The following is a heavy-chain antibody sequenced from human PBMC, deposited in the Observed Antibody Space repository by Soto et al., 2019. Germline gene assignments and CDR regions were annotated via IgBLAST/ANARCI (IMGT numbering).Heavy chain of an antibody. CDR3: ARSRPPSSSYFRYYYYGMDV. D-gene: IGHD6-6*01. CDR1: GGSFSGYY. CDR2: INHSGGT. Sequence: SETLSLTCAVYGGSFSGYYWSWIRQPPGKGLEWIGEINHSGGTNYNPSLKSRVTISVDTSKNQFSLKLSSVTAADTAVYYCARSRPPSSSYFRYYYYGMDVWGQGTTVTVSS. V-gene: IGHV4-34*01. J-gene: IGHJ6*02.